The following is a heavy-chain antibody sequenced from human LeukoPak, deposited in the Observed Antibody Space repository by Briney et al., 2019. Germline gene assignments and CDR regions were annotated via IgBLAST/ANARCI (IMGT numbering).Heavy chain of an antibody. CDR1: GYTFTGYY. D-gene: IGHD3-22*01. CDR2: INPNSGGT. Sequence: ASVKVSCKASGYTFTGYYMHWVRQAPGQGLEWMGWINPNSGGTNYAQKFQGRVTMTRDTSISTAYMELSRLRSDDTAVYYCARDLGYYDSSGYSLDAFDIWGQGTMVTVSS. CDR3: ARDLGYYDSSGYSLDAFDI. V-gene: IGHV1-2*02. J-gene: IGHJ3*02.